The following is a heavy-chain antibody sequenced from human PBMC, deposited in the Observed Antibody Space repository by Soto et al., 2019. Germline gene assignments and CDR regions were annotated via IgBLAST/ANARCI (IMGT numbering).Heavy chain of an antibody. V-gene: IGHV3-13*01. D-gene: IGHD5-18*01. J-gene: IGHJ6*02. Sequence: PGGSLRLSCAASGFTFSSYDMHWVRQATGKGLEWVSAIGTAGDTYYPGSVKGRFTISRENAKNSLYLQMNSLRAEDTAVYYCARVERGYSYGYNYYYGMDVWGQGTTVTVSS. CDR2: IGTAGDT. CDR3: ARVERGYSYGYNYYYGMDV. CDR1: GFTFSSYD.